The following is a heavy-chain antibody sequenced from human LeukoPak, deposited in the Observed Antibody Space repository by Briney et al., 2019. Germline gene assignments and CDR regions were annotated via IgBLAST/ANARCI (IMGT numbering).Heavy chain of an antibody. CDR1: DSSITSDFY. CDR2: FYNSGKT. Sequence: SETLSLTCTVSDSSITSDFYWGWLRQPPGKGLELIGSFYNSGKTYYKPSLESRVTISMDTSKKQFSLKLSSVTAADTAVYYCAGSALYDSSGYYYAPFDYWGQGTLVTVSS. V-gene: IGHV4-38-2*02. D-gene: IGHD3-22*01. CDR3: AGSALYDSSGYYYAPFDY. J-gene: IGHJ4*02.